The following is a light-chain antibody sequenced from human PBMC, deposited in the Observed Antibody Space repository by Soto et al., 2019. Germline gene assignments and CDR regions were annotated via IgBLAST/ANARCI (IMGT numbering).Light chain of an antibody. CDR1: QSVISSY. V-gene: IGKV3-20*01. Sequence: EIVLTQSPGTLSLSPGETATLSCRSSQSVISSYLAWYQQKPGQPPRLLIFGTSIRATGIPDRISGSGSGTDFSLTISRLEPEDFAVYYCQQYGNSVAFTFGQGTKLEIK. CDR3: QQYGNSVAFT. CDR2: GTS. J-gene: IGKJ2*01.